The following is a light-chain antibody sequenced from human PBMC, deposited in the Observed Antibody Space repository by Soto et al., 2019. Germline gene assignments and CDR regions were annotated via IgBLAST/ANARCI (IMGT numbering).Light chain of an antibody. Sequence: AIRMTQSTSSLSASTGDRVTITCRASQGISSYLAWYQQKPGKAPKLLIYAASTLQSGVPSRFSGSGSGTDFTLTISCLQYEDFATYYCQQYYSYPRTFGQGTKVEIK. V-gene: IGKV1-8*01. CDR1: QGISSY. J-gene: IGKJ1*01. CDR3: QQYYSYPRT. CDR2: AAS.